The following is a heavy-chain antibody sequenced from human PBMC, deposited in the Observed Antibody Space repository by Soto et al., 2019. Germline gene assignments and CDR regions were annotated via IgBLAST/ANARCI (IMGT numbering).Heavy chain of an antibody. CDR2: IRNQTHGETT. CDR3: TTAESPAEAYFFDY. V-gene: IGHV3-49*04. CDR1: GFSFTHYA. Sequence: EVQLVESGGGLVQPGRSLRLSCTASGFSFTHYAINWVRQAPGQGLEWVGLIRNQTHGETTEYAASMKGRFTISRDYLSNSAYLQNNNLKPENSAVYYCTTAESPAEAYFFDYCGQVTLVAVAS. J-gene: IGHJ4*02.